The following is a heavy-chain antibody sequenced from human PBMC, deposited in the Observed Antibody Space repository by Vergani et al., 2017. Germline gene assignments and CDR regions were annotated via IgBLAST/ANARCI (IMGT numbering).Heavy chain of an antibody. J-gene: IGHJ3*02. V-gene: IGHV4-38-2*01. CDR1: GHSISSGYY. CDR2: IYHSGST. D-gene: IGHD4-23*01. Sequence: QVQLQDSGPGLVKPSETLSLTCAVSGHSISSGYYWGWIRQPPGKGLEWIGSIYHSGSTYYNPSLMSRVTISVDTSKNQFSLKLSSVTAADTAVYYCARHFPKLGSSVVADSDAFDIWGQGTMVTVSS. CDR3: ARHFPKLGSSVVADSDAFDI.